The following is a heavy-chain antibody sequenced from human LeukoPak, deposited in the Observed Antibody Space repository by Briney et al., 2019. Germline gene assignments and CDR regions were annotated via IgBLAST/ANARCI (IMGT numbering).Heavy chain of an antibody. D-gene: IGHD4-17*01. J-gene: IGHJ3*02. CDR3: ARDNTGNDDYGDYVEGSSTFDI. Sequence: GSSVKVSCKASGGTFSSYAISWVRQAPGQGLEWMGRIIPILGIANYAQKFQGRVTITADKSTSTAYMELSSLRSEDTAVYYCARDNTGNDDYGDYVEGSSTFDIWGQGTMVTVSS. CDR2: IIPILGIA. CDR1: GGTFSSYA. V-gene: IGHV1-69*04.